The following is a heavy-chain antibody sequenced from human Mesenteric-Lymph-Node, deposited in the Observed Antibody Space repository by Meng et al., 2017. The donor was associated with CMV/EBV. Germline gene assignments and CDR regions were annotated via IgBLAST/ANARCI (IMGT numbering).Heavy chain of an antibody. D-gene: IGHD2-2*01. CDR1: FSSYA. V-gene: IGHV1-69*06. CDR2: IIPIFGTA. Sequence: FSSYAISWVRQAPGQGLEWMGGIIPIFGTANYAQKFQGRVTITADKSTSTAYMQLSSLRSEDTAVYYCASHPPYCSSTNCYFRFQYWGQGTLVTVSS. J-gene: IGHJ1*01. CDR3: ASHPPYCSSTNCYFRFQY.